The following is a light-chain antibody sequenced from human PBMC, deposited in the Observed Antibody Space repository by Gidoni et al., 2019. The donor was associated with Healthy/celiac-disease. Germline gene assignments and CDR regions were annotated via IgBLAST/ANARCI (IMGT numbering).Light chain of an antibody. CDR3: SSYTTSSTLA. Sequence: QSALTQPASVSGSPGQSTTISCTGTSSDVGGYNYVSWYQQHPGKAPKLMIYDVSNRPSGVSNRFSGSKSGNTASLIISGLQAEDEADYHCSSYTTSSTLAFGGGTKLTVL. CDR2: DVS. J-gene: IGLJ2*01. CDR1: SSDVGGYNY. V-gene: IGLV2-14*03.